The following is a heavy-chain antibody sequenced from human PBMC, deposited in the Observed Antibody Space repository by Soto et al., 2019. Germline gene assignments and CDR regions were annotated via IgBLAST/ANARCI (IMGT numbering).Heavy chain of an antibody. CDR2: IYYTGYT. V-gene: IGHV4-59*08. Sequence: HVQLRESGPGLVQPSETLSLTCTVSGDSIRGYYWNWIRQTPGEGLEWIGFIYYTGYTYYNPSLQSRVTLSLDTSKIRFSLNLTSVTAADTAMYYCARHGSRDVVRFDYWGQGILVSVSS. CDR3: ARHGSRDVVRFDY. CDR1: GDSIRGYY. J-gene: IGHJ4*02. D-gene: IGHD2-15*01.